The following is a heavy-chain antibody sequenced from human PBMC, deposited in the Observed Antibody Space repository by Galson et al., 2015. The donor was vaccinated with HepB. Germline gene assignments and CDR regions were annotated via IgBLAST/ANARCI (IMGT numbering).Heavy chain of an antibody. V-gene: IGHV4-59*12. CDR2: IYYSGTT. CDR1: GGSISSYY. D-gene: IGHD2-2*01. CDR3: ARVGSGCSSISCRLYYMDV. J-gene: IGHJ6*03. Sequence: QVQLQESGPGLVKPSETLSLTCTVSGGSISSYYWSWIRQPPGKGLEWIGYIYYSGTTYYNSSLKSRVTISVDTSKNHFSLKLSSVTAADTAVYYCARVGSGCSSISCRLYYMDVWGTGTPVTVSS.